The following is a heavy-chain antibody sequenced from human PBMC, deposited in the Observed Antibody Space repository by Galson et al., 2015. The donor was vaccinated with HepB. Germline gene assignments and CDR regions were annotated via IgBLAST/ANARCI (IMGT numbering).Heavy chain of an antibody. J-gene: IGHJ6*03. CDR2: ISGSGGST. V-gene: IGHV3-23*01. Sequence: SLRLSCAASGFTFSSYAMSWVRQAPGKGLEWVSAISGSGGSTYYADSVKGRFTISRDNSKNTLYLQMNSLRAEDTAVYYCAKDGIKRGFYYYYMDVWGKGTTVTVSS. D-gene: IGHD2-21*01. CDR1: GFTFSSYA. CDR3: AKDGIKRGFYYYYMDV.